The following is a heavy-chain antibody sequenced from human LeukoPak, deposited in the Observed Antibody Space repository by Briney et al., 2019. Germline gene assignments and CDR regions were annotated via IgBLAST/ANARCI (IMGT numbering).Heavy chain of an antibody. CDR3: ARGALWFGEYDIGGDFDY. D-gene: IGHD3-10*01. CDR1: GTSISSNNYY. CDR2: IYYSGST. V-gene: IGHV4-39*01. Sequence: PSETLSLTCTVSGTSISSNNYYWGWIREPPGKGLEWIGSIYYSGSTYYNPSLRSRVTISVDTSKNQFSLKLSSVTAADTAVYYCARGALWFGEYDIGGDFDYWGQGTLVTVSS. J-gene: IGHJ4*02.